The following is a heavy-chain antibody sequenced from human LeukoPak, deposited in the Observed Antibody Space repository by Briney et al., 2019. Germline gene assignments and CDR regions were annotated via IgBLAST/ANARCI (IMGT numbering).Heavy chain of an antibody. J-gene: IGHJ3*02. V-gene: IGHV3-23*01. Sequence: GGSLRLSCAASGFTFSSYAMSWVRQAPGKGLEWVSAISGSGGSIYYADSVKGRFTISRDSSKNTLYLQMNSLRAEDTAVYYCARRAYNWGAFDIWGQGTLVTVSS. CDR1: GFTFSSYA. CDR3: ARRAYNWGAFDI. D-gene: IGHD5-24*01. CDR2: ISGSGGSI.